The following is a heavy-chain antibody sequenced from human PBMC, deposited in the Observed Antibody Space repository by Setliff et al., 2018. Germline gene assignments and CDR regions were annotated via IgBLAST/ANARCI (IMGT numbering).Heavy chain of an antibody. CDR3: AREDVLRHTAFDY. D-gene: IGHD5-18*01. V-gene: IGHV3-23*01. CDR2: ITSDGP. J-gene: IGHJ4*02. CDR1: GFTFSIYA. Sequence: PGGSLRLSCAASGFTFSIYAIHWVRQGPGKGLEWVSAITSDGPLYANSVKGRFTVSRDNSRDILYLQMDGLRAEDTALYYCAREDVLRHTAFDYWGQGTLVTVSS.